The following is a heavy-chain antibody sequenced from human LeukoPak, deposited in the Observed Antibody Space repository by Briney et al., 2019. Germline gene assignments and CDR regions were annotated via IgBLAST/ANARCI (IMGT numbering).Heavy chain of an antibody. CDR1: GYIFTSYW. D-gene: IGHD3-22*01. V-gene: IGHV5-51*01. CDR3: ARQEYDSSDHYPYYFDH. J-gene: IGHJ4*02. CDR2: IYPGDSDT. Sequence: GESLKISCKGSGYIFTSYWIGWVRQMPGKGLEWMGIIYPGDSDTRYSPSFQGQVTISADKSISTAYLQWSSLKASDTAMYYCARQEYDSSDHYPYYFDHWGQGTLVIVSS.